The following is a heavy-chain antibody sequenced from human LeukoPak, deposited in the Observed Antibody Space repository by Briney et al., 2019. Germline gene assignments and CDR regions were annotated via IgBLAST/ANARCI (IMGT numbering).Heavy chain of an antibody. J-gene: IGHJ4*02. D-gene: IGHD3-22*01. CDR3: ARVPYYYDSSGYRLGLYFDY. CDR2: IYYSGST. CDR1: GGSISSGGYY. V-gene: IGHV4-31*03. Sequence: PSETLSLTCTVSGGSISSGGYYWSWIRQHPGKGLEWIGYIYYSGSTYYNPSLKSRVTISVDTSKNQFSLRLSSVTAADTAVYYCARVPYYYDSSGYRLGLYFDYWGQGTLVTVSS.